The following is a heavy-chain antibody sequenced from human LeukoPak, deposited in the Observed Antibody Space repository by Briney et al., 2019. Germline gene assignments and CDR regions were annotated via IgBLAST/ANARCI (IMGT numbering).Heavy chain of an antibody. CDR2: IIPIFGTA. J-gene: IGHJ3*02. Sequence: GASVKVSCKASGGTFSSYAISWVRQAPGQGLEWMGGIIPIFGTANYAQKFQDRVTITRDRSMSTAYMELSSLRSEDTAMYYCAIIYSHGASDAFDIWGQGTMVTVSS. V-gene: IGHV1-69*05. CDR3: AIIYSHGASDAFDI. CDR1: GGTFSSYA. D-gene: IGHD5-18*01.